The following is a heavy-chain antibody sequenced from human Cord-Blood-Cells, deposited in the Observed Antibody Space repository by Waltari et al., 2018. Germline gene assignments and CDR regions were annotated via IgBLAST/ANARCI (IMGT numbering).Heavy chain of an antibody. Sequence: QLQLQESGPGLVKPSETLSLTCTVSGCPIRSRSYYWGWIRQPPGKGLEWIGSIYYSGSTYYNPALKSRVTISVDTSKNQFSLKLSSVTAADTAVYYCARQPYYPLFGSYYFDYWGQGTLVTVSS. V-gene: IGHV4-39*01. CDR1: GCPIRSRSYY. J-gene: IGHJ4*02. CDR2: IYYSGST. D-gene: IGHD1-26*01. CDR3: ARQPYYPLFGSYYFDY.